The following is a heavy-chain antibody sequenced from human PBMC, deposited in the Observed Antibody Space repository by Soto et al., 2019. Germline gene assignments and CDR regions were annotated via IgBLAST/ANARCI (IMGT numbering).Heavy chain of an antibody. Sequence: EVQLVESVGGLVQPGGSLRLSCAASGFTFSDHHMDWVRQAPGKGLEWVGRSRNKANSYSTEYAASVKGRFTISKDESKNSLYLQMNSLKTEETAVYYCARLSGSYTRGLYYWGQGTLVTVSS. J-gene: IGHJ4*02. D-gene: IGHD1-26*01. CDR3: ARLSGSYTRGLYY. V-gene: IGHV3-72*01. CDR1: GFTFSDHH. CDR2: SRNKANSYST.